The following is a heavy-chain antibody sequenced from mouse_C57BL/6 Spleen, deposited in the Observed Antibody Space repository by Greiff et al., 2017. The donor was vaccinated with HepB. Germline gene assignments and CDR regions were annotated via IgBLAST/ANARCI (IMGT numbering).Heavy chain of an antibody. CDR2: IWSGGST. CDR3: AREYDYDAWFAY. J-gene: IGHJ3*01. D-gene: IGHD2-4*01. CDR1: GFSLTSYG. V-gene: IGHV2-2*01. Sequence: VQLQQSGPGLVQPSQSLSITCTVSGFSLTSYGVHWVRQSPGKGLEWLGVIWSGGSTDYNAAFISRLSISKDNSKSQVFFKMNSLQADVTAIYYCAREYDYDAWFAYWGQGTLVTVSA.